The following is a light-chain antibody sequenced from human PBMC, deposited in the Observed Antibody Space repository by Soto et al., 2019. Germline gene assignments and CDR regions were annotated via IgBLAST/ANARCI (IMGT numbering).Light chain of an antibody. V-gene: IGKV3-15*01. CDR2: GAS. J-gene: IGKJ3*01. CDR3: QQYNSWPVT. CDR1: QSISGN. Sequence: EIVLTQSPATLSVSPGETATLSCRASQSISGNLDWYQQKPGQTPRLLIQGASTRATGIPARFSGSGSGTEFTLTISSLQSEDFAVYYCQQYNSWPVTFGPGTKADIK.